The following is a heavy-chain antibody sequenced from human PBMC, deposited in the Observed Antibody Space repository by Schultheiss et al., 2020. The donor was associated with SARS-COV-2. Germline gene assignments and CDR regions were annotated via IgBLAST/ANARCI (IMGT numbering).Heavy chain of an antibody. Sequence: SETLSLTCTVSGGSISSGDYYWSWIRQPPGKGLEWIGYIYYSGSTNYNPSLKSRVTISVDTSKNQFSLKLSSVTAADTAVYYCARRITIFGVVIMQNWFDPWGQGTLVTVSS. CDR3: ARRITIFGVVIMQNWFDP. V-gene: IGHV4-61*08. J-gene: IGHJ5*02. D-gene: IGHD3-3*01. CDR2: IYYSGST. CDR1: GGSISSGDYY.